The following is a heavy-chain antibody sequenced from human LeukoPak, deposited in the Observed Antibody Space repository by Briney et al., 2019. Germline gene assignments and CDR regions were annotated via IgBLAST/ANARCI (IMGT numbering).Heavy chain of an antibody. CDR2: INSSSGYI. D-gene: IGHD6-6*01. V-gene: IGHV3-21*04. CDR3: ARVAIYRSSSFRYFDY. CDR1: GFTFSTYS. Sequence: GGSLTLSCPASGFTFSTYSMNWVRQAPGKGPEWVSSINSSSGYIYYGDSLKGRFTISRDNPKNSLYLQMNSLRSEDTAVYYCARVAIYRSSSFRYFDYWGQGTLVTVSS. J-gene: IGHJ4*02.